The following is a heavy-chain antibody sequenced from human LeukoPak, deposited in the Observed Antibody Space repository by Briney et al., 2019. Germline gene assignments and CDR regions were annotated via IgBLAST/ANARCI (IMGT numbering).Heavy chain of an antibody. D-gene: IGHD3-22*01. CDR3: AKDGGYDSSGYNFDY. J-gene: IGHJ4*02. CDR2: ISSSGSTI. V-gene: IGHV3-11*01. Sequence: PGGSLRLSCAASGFTFSDYYMSWIRQAPGKGLEWVSYISSSGSTIYYADSVKGRFTTSRGNAKNSLYLQMNSLRAEDTAVYYCAKDGGYDSSGYNFDYWGQGTLVTVSS. CDR1: GFTFSDYY.